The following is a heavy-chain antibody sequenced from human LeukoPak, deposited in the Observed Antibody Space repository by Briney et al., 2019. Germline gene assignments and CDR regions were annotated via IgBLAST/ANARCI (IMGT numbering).Heavy chain of an antibody. CDR1: GYTFTSYD. Sequence: SVKVSCKASGYTFTSYDINWVRQATGQGLEWMGWMNPNSGNTGYAQKFQGRVTMTRNTSISTAYMELSSLRSGDTAVYYCAKDSGSRVMDYYYYYMDVWGKGTTVTISS. J-gene: IGHJ6*03. CDR2: MNPNSGNT. V-gene: IGHV1-8*01. CDR3: AKDSGSRVMDYYYYYMDV. D-gene: IGHD2-15*01.